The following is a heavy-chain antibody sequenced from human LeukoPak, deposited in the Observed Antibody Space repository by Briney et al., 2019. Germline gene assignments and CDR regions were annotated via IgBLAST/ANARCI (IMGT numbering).Heavy chain of an antibody. CDR1: GGSFSGYY. CDR3: ARGLKQWLVRYCYYYYMDV. CDR2: INHSGST. Sequence: PSETLSLTCAVYGGSFSGYYWSWIRQPPGKGLEWIGEINHSGSTNYNPSLKSRVTISVDTSKNQFSLKLSSVTAADTAVYYCARGLKQWLVRYCYYYYMDVWGKGTTVTVSS. D-gene: IGHD6-19*01. J-gene: IGHJ6*03. V-gene: IGHV4-34*01.